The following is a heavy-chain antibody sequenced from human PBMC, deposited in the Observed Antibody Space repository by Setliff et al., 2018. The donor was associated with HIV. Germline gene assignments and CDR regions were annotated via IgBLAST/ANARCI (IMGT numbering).Heavy chain of an antibody. CDR1: GGTFSSYA. D-gene: IGHD1-26*01. Sequence: GASVKVSCKASGGTFSSYAISWVRQAPGQGLEWMGGIIPIFGTANYAQRFQGRVTITRDTSASTAYMELSSLRSEDTAVYYCASATGSYYSFDYWGQGTLVTVSS. V-gene: IGHV1-69*05. CDR3: ASATGSYYSFDY. J-gene: IGHJ4*02. CDR2: IIPIFGTA.